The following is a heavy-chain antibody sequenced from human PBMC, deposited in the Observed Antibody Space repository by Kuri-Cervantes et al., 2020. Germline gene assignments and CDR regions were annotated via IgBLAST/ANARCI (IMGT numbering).Heavy chain of an antibody. D-gene: IGHD3-10*01. J-gene: IGHJ4*02. CDR2: MYYSGST. CDR3: ARVGGYYGSGSPSWLHFDY. Sequence: SETRSLTGTVSDASIISGDYYWSWIRQHPGKGLEWIEYMYYSGSTYYNPSLKSRVTISIDTSKLQFSLKLSSVTAADTAVYYRARVGGYYGSGSPSWLHFDYWGQGTLVTVSS. V-gene: IGHV4-31*03. CDR1: DASIISGDYY.